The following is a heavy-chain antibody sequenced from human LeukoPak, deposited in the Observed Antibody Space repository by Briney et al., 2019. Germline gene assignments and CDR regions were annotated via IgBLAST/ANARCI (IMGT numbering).Heavy chain of an antibody. CDR1: GSPYDPYG. CDR2: ISSGGST. V-gene: IGHV3-23*01. CDR3: VKRPVDGYGDYSFEF. D-gene: IGHD3-16*01. Sequence: GGSLRLSCIDSGSPYDPYGINWLISWVRQAPGKGLEWVSTISSGGSTYYRDSVKGRFTISRDSSKNALYVQVSDLRAEDTAMYFCVKRPVDGYGDYSFEFWGQGTLVTVSA. J-gene: IGHJ4*02.